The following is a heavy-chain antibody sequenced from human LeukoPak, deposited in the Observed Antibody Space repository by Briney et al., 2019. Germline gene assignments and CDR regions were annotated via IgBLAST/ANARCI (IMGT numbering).Heavy chain of an antibody. Sequence: GASLKISCKGSGYNFTIYWIGWVRQMPGKGLEWMGIIYPGDSDTRYSPSFQGQVTISADKSISTAYLQWSSLKASDTAMYYCAIFDFLFGEIDNWFDPWGQGTQVTVSS. D-gene: IGHD3-16*01. V-gene: IGHV5-51*01. CDR3: AIFDFLFGEIDNWFDP. CDR1: GYNFTIYW. CDR2: IYPGDSDT. J-gene: IGHJ5*02.